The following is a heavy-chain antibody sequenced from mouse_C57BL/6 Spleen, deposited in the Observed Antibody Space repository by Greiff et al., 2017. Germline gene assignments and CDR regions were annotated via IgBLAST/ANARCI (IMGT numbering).Heavy chain of an antibody. CDR2: INPSSGYT. J-gene: IGHJ4*01. CDR1: GYTFTSYT. Sequence: QVQLKQSGAELARPGASVKMSCKASGYTFTSYTMHWVKQRPGQGLEWIGYINPSSGYTKYNQKFKDKATLTADKSSSTAYMQLSSLTSEDSAVYYCARGRESSYAMDYWGQGTSVTVSS. CDR3: ARGRESSYAMDY. V-gene: IGHV1-4*01.